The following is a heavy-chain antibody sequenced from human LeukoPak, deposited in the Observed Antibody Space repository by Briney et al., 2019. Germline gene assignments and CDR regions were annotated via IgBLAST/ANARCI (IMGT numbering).Heavy chain of an antibody. D-gene: IGHD3-9*01. CDR3: ARDYDILTPPDY. J-gene: IGHJ4*02. CDR1: GYTFTSYD. Sequence: GASVKVSCKASGYTFTSYDINWVRQATGQGLEWMGWMNPNSGNTGYAQKFQGRVTMTRNTSISTAYMELSSLRSEDTAVYYCARDYDILTPPDYWGQGTLVTVSS. V-gene: IGHV1-8*01. CDR2: MNPNSGNT.